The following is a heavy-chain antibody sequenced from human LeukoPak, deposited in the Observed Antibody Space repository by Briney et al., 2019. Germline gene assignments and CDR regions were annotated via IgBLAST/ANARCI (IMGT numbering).Heavy chain of an antibody. CDR2: ISRSITTI. CDR1: GFTFSSYS. CDR3: ARDLAGHYYGSGSSFDY. D-gene: IGHD3-10*01. Sequence: GGSLRLSCAASGFTFSSYSMNWVRQAPGKGLEWVSYISRSITTIYYADSVKGRFTISRDNAENSLYLQMNSLRAEDTAVYYCARDLAGHYYGSGSSFDYWGQGTLVTVSS. V-gene: IGHV3-48*01. J-gene: IGHJ4*02.